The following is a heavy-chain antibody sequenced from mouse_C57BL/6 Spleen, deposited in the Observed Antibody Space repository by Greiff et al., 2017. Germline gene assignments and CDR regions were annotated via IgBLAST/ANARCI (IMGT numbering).Heavy chain of an antibody. CDR1: GYTFTSYW. J-gene: IGHJ3*01. CDR2: IDPSDSYT. V-gene: IGHV1-69*01. CDR3: ARSGDGYPWFAY. Sequence: VQLQQPGAELVMPGASVKLSCKASGYTFTSYWMHWVKQRPGQGLEWIGEIDPSDSYTNYNQKFKGKSTLTVDKSSSTADMQLSSLTSEDSAVYYCARSGDGYPWFAYWGQGTLVTVSA. D-gene: IGHD2-3*01.